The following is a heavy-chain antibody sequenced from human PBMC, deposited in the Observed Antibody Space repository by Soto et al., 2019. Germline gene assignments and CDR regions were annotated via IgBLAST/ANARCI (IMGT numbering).Heavy chain of an antibody. CDR2: IKSKTDGGTT. J-gene: IGHJ3*02. CDR1: GFTFSNAW. D-gene: IGHD3-3*01. Sequence: GGSLRLSCAASGFTFSNAWMSWVRQAPGKGLEWVGRIKSKTDGGTTDYAAPVKGRFTISRDDSKNTLYLQMNSLKTEVTAVYYCTTDEDFGVVDAFDIWGQGTMVTVSS. V-gene: IGHV3-15*01. CDR3: TTDEDFGVVDAFDI.